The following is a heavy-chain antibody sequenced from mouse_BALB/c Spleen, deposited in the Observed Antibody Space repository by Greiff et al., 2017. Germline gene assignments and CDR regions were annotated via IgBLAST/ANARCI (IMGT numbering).Heavy chain of an antibody. V-gene: IGHV5-4*02. Sequence: EVMLVESGGGLVKPGGSLKLSCAASGFTFSDYYMYWVRQTPEKRLEWVATISDGGSYTYYPDSVKGRFTISRDNAKNNLYLQMSSLKSEDTAMYYCARDRYRYVGFAYWGQGTLVTVSA. CDR2: ISDGGSYT. J-gene: IGHJ3*01. CDR1: GFTFSDYY. CDR3: ARDRYRYVGFAY. D-gene: IGHD2-14*01.